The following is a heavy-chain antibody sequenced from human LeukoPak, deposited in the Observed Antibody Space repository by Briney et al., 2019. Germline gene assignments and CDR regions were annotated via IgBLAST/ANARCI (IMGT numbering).Heavy chain of an antibody. CDR2: ITSSGDDI. V-gene: IGHV3-11*01. J-gene: IGHJ4*02. D-gene: IGHD5-12*01. Sequence: GGSLRLSCAASGFTFSDYYMSWIRQAPGKGLEWVAYITSSGDDIYYADSAKGRFTISRDNAKNALFLRMSSLRVEDTATYYCASDMVATSGDFWGQGTLVSVSS. CDR1: GFTFSDYY. CDR3: ASDMVATSGDF.